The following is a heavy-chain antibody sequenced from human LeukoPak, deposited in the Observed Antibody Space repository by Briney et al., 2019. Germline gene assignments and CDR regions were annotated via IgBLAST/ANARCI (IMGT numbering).Heavy chain of an antibody. Sequence: PGGSLRLSCAASGFAFSASGMHWVRQAPGKGLDWVAFICYDGSNKYYADSVKGRFTISRDNSKNTLYLQMNNLRAEDTAVYYCAEDHGLGLDGGGEYYFYYFMDVWGKGTTVTISS. J-gene: IGHJ6*03. D-gene: IGHD2-21*01. CDR2: ICYDGSNK. CDR1: GFAFSASG. V-gene: IGHV3-30*02. CDR3: AEDHGLGLDGGGEYYFYYFMDV.